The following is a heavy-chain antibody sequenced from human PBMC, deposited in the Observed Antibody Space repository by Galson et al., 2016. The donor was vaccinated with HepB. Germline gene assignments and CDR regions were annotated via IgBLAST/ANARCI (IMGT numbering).Heavy chain of an antibody. J-gene: IGHJ4*02. D-gene: IGHD2-2*03. CDR2: INEDGRTT. CDR3: AMDFSGREDY. Sequence: SLRLSCAASGFTFSRYWMHWVRQAPGKGLVWVSRINEDGRTTNYADSVKGRFTTSRDNARNTLYLQMDSLRAEDTALYYCAMDFSGREDYWGQGTLVTVSS. V-gene: IGHV3-74*01. CDR1: GFTFSRYW.